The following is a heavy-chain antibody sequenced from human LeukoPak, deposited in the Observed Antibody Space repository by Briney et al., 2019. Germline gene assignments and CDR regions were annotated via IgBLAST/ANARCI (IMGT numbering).Heavy chain of an antibody. CDR1: GFTFSSYG. Sequence: GGSLRLSCAASGFTFSSYGIHWVRQAPGKGLEWVAVISYDGSNKFYADSVKGRFTISRDNSKNTLYLQMDSLRAEDTAIYYCAKDTITMIRGVIRAFEYWGQGTLVTVAS. J-gene: IGHJ4*02. CDR3: AKDTITMIRGVIRAFEY. CDR2: ISYDGSNK. D-gene: IGHD3-10*01. V-gene: IGHV3-30*18.